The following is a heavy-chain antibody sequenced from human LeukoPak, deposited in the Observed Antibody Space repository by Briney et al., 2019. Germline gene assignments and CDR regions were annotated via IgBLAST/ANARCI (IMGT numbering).Heavy chain of an antibody. CDR1: GFTFSSYS. Sequence: GGSLRLSCAASGFTFSSYSMNWVRQAPGKGLEWVSSISSSSSYIYYADSVKGRFTISRDNAKNSLYLQMNSLRAEDTAVYYCARDDGGSYYYYFDYWGQGTLVTVSS. CDR3: ARDDGGSYYYYFDY. CDR2: ISSSSSYI. D-gene: IGHD1-26*01. J-gene: IGHJ4*02. V-gene: IGHV3-21*01.